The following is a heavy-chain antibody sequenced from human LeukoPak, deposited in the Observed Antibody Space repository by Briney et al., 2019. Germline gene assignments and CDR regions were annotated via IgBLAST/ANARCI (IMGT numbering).Heavy chain of an antibody. CDR1: GFTVKSNF. D-gene: IGHD2-15*01. V-gene: IGHV3-53*01. CDR2: TYSDGRT. CDR3: ARDSAFSSYSF. J-gene: IGHJ1*01. Sequence: GGSLRLSCTASGFTVKSNFMSWVRQAPGKGLEWVSITYSDGRTFYADSVKGRFTISRDDSKNTLLLQMDSLRVEDTATYYCARDSAFSSYSFWGQGALVTVSS.